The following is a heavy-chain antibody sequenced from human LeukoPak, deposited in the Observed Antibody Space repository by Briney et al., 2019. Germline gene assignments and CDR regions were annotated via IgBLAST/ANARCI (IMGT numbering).Heavy chain of an antibody. CDR1: GGSFSGYY. V-gene: IGHV4-34*01. CDR2: INHSGST. D-gene: IGHD4-17*01. Sequence: SETLSLTCAVYGGSFSGYYWSWIRQPPGKGLEWIGEINHSGSTNYNPSLKSRVTISVDTSKNQFSLKLSSVTAVDTAVYYCARETYGDYPNYYYYYYMDVWGKGTTVTISS. CDR3: ARETYGDYPNYYYYYYMDV. J-gene: IGHJ6*03.